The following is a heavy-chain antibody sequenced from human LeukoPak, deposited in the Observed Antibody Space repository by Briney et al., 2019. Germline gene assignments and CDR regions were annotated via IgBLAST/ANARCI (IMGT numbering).Heavy chain of an antibody. Sequence: PGGSLRLSCGASGFTFSSYAISWVRQAPGQGLEWMGRIIPILGIANYAQKFQGRVTITADKSTSTAYMELSSLRSEDTAVYYCARGIPSDSSGYYYALLYDYWGQGTLVTVSS. CDR1: GFTFSSYA. D-gene: IGHD3-22*01. CDR3: ARGIPSDSSGYYYALLYDY. J-gene: IGHJ4*02. V-gene: IGHV1-69*04. CDR2: IIPILGIA.